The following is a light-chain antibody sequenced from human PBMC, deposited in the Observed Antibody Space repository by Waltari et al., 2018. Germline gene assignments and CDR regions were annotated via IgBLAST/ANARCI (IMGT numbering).Light chain of an antibody. Sequence: QSALTQPRSVSGSPGQSVTISCAGTSSDVGRYNFVSWYQQHPGKAPKLLVYDVSHRPSGVPDRFSGSKSGNTASLTISGLQAEDEADYYCCSYAGSYSRVFGGGTQLTVL. CDR1: SSDVGRYNF. CDR3: CSYAGSYSRV. V-gene: IGLV2-11*01. J-gene: IGLJ3*02. CDR2: DVS.